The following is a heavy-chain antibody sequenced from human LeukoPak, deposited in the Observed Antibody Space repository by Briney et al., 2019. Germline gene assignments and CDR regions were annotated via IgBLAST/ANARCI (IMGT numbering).Heavy chain of an antibody. D-gene: IGHD3-10*01. CDR1: GGSFSGYY. CDR2: IYHSGST. V-gene: IGHV4-34*01. J-gene: IGHJ4*02. Sequence: SETLSLTCAVYGGSFSGYYWSWIRQPPGKGLEWIGEIYHSGSTNYNPSLKSRVTISVGKSKNQFSLKLSSVTAADTAVYYCARDYYYGSGSYPHYFDYWGQGTLVTVSS. CDR3: ARDYYYGSGSYPHYFDY.